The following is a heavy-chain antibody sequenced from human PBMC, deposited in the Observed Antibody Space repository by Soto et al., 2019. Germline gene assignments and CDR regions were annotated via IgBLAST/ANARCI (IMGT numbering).Heavy chain of an antibody. D-gene: IGHD4-17*01. J-gene: IGHJ5*01. Sequence: GGSLRLSCAASGFTFSNYAMTWVRQAPGRGLEGVSGITGSGGRTYYADSVKGRFTIARDNSKSTLYLQMNSLRAEDTAVYYCAKDTRYGDYVRWFDSWGQGPRSPSPQ. CDR1: GFTFSNYA. V-gene: IGHV3-23*01. CDR3: AKDTRYGDYVRWFDS. CDR2: ITGSGGRT.